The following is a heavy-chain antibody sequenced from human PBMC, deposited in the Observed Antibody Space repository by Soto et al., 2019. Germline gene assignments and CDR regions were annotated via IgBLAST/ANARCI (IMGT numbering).Heavy chain of an antibody. D-gene: IGHD3-16*01. CDR1: GYIFTSYG. CDR2: INTYNGKT. V-gene: IGHV1-18*01. Sequence: ISCKGSGYIFTSYGIGWARQAPGQGLEWMGWINTYNGKTNYAQNLQGRVTLTTDTSTSTAYMELRSLRSNDTAIYYCAMVDVYVTPSPQDVWGQGTTVTVSS. CDR3: AMVDVYVTPSPQDV. J-gene: IGHJ6*02.